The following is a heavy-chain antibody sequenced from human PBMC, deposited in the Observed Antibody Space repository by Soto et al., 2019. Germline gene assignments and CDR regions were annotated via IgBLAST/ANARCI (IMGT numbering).Heavy chain of an antibody. CDR3: APPELSHDYGMDV. CDR1: GFTFSSYA. V-gene: IGHV3-23*01. Sequence: EVQLLESGGGLVQPGGSLRLSCAASGFTFSSYAMSWVRQAPGKGLEWVSAISGSGGSTYYADSVKGRFTIARDNSKNTLYLQMNSLRAEDTAVYYCAPPELSHDYGMDVWCQGTTVTVSS. D-gene: IGHD1-7*01. J-gene: IGHJ6*02. CDR2: ISGSGGST.